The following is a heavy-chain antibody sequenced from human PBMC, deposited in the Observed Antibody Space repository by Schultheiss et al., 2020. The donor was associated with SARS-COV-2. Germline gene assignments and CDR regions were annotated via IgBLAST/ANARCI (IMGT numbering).Heavy chain of an antibody. D-gene: IGHD3-22*01. Sequence: SVKVSCKASGGTFSSYAISWVRQAPGQGLEWMVGIIPIFGTANYAQKFQGRVTITADESTSTAYMELSSLRSEDTAVYYCARDLAGYYDSSGYPVDWGQGTLVTVSS. V-gene: IGHV1-69*13. J-gene: IGHJ4*02. CDR3: ARDLAGYYDSSGYPVD. CDR2: IIPIFGTA. CDR1: GGTFSSYA.